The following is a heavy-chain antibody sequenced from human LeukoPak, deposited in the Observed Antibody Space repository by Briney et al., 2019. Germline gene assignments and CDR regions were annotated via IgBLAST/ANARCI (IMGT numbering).Heavy chain of an antibody. V-gene: IGHV3-23*01. J-gene: IGHJ4*02. CDR2: IAGSGGNT. CDR3: AKRHYDGGFYYYFDY. CDR1: GFTFSTYG. D-gene: IGHD3-22*01. Sequence: SGGSQRLSCAVSGFTFSTYGMSWVRQAPGKGLEWVSAIAGSGGNTNYADSVKGRFTISRDNSKNTLYLQMNSLRAEDTAVYYCAKRHYDGGFYYYFDYWGQGTLVTVSS.